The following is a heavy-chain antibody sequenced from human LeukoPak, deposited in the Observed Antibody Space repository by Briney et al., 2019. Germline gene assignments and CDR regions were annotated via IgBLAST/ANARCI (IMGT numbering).Heavy chain of an antibody. CDR3: ARVAPQWLAPIDY. CDR2: MNPNSGNS. V-gene: IGHV1-8*03. Sequence: GASVKVSCKASGYTFTNFEVNWVRQAAGQGLEWMGWMNPNSGNSGFAQKFQGRVTITSDNSISTACMEVSGLTPDDTAVYFCARVAPQWLAPIDYWGQGTLVIVSS. J-gene: IGHJ4*02. D-gene: IGHD6-19*01. CDR1: GYTFTNFE.